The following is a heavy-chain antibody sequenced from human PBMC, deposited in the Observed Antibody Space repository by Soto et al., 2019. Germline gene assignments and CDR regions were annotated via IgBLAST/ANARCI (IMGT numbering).Heavy chain of an antibody. J-gene: IGHJ4*02. CDR3: ARDSLPNYYDSSGYYLGY. CDR2: ISYDGSNK. Sequence: QVQLVESGGGVVQPGRSLRLSCAASGFTFSSYAMHWVRQAPCKGLEWVAVISYDGSNKYYADSVKGRFTISRDNSKNTLYLQMNSLRADDTAVYYCARDSLPNYYDSSGYYLGYWGQGTLVTVSS. CDR1: GFTFSSYA. V-gene: IGHV3-30-3*01. D-gene: IGHD3-22*01.